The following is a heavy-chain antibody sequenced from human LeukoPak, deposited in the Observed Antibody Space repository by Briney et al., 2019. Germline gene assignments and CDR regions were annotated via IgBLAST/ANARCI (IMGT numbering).Heavy chain of an antibody. J-gene: IGHJ4*02. CDR2: ISSSSSYI. Sequence: PGGSLRLSCAASGFTFSSYNMNWVRQAPGKGLEWVSSISSSSSYIYYADSVKGRFTISRDNAKNSLYLQMNSLRAEDTAVYYCGRDYSSSWYGGSRVAYWGQGTLVTVSS. CDR3: GRDYSSSWYGGSRVAY. D-gene: IGHD6-13*01. V-gene: IGHV3-21*01. CDR1: GFTFSSYN.